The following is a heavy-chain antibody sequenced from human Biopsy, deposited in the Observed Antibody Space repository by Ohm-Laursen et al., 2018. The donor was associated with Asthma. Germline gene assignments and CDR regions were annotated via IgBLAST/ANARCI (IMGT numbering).Heavy chain of an antibody. CDR3: ASQSSGPDFWSGYYYFDY. V-gene: IGHV3-30*03. D-gene: IGHD3-3*01. J-gene: IGHJ4*02. CDR1: GFTFSSYG. CDR2: ISYDGSNK. Sequence: SLRLSCAASGFTFSSYGMYWVRQAPGKGLEWVAVISYDGSNKYYADSVKGRFTISRDNSKNTLYLQMNSLRAEDTSVYYCASQSSGPDFWSGYYYFDYWGQGTLVTVSS.